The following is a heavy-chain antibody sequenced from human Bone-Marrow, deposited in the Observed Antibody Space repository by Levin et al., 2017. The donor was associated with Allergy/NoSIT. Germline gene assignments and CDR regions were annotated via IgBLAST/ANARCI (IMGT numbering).Heavy chain of an antibody. CDR3: ARDSGGSLEH. CDR2: INPDGTEK. J-gene: IGHJ5*02. Sequence: GGSLRLSCEASGFTFSTYWMAWVRQAPGKGLEWVANINPDGTEKHHVDSVKGRLTISRDNAKNSLYLQMNNLRAEDTAVYHCARDSGGSLEHWGHGTLVTVSS. V-gene: IGHV3-7*01. D-gene: IGHD1-26*01. CDR1: GFTFSTYW.